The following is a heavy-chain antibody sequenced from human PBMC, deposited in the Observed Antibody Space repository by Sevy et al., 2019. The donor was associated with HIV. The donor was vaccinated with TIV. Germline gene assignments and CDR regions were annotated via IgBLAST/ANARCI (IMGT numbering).Heavy chain of an antibody. J-gene: IGHJ6*02. V-gene: IGHV3-53*01. CDR2: INSGGRT. Sequence: GGSLRLSCAASGFTVSSNYMNWVRQAPGRGLEGVSVINSGGRTHYAESVKGRFTISRDNTKNTLYIQMNSLRAEDTAMYYCARYYDFWGMDVWGQGTTVTVSS. CDR3: ARYYDFWGMDV. CDR1: GFTVSSNY. D-gene: IGHD3-3*01.